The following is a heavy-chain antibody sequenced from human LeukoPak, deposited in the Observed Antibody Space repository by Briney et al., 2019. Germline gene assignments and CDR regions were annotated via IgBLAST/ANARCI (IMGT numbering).Heavy chain of an antibody. V-gene: IGHV4-59*08. J-gene: IGHJ4*02. CDR1: GGSISSYY. Sequence: SETLSLTCTVSGGSISSYYWSWIRQPPGKGLEWIAYISDMGSINYNPSLKSRVTISLDTSKNQFPLKLSSVTAADTAVYYCAGHHPRNTVDFWGQGTLVTVSS. D-gene: IGHD2-8*02. CDR2: ISDMGSI. CDR3: AGHHPRNTVDF.